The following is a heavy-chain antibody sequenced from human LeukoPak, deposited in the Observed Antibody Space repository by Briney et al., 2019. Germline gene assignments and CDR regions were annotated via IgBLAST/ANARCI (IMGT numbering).Heavy chain of an antibody. CDR1: GFTFDIYT. J-gene: IGHJ4*02. D-gene: IGHD1-26*01. CDR3: ARYASYKYSGTYYYDY. Sequence: WGSLRLSCAASGFTFDIYTMIWVRQAPGKGLEWVSSIDSYNSIYYADSLKGRFTISRDNAKNSLYLQMNSLRAEDTAIYYCARYASYKYSGTYYYDYWGQGTLVSVSS. V-gene: IGHV3-69-1*02. CDR2: IDSYNSI.